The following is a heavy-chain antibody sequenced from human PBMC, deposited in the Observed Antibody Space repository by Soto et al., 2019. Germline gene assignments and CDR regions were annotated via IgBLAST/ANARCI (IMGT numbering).Heavy chain of an antibody. CDR2: IYYSGST. J-gene: IGHJ6*02. CDR1: GGSISSYY. CDR3: ARQGYYDSSGLYYYGMDV. D-gene: IGHD3-22*01. V-gene: IGHV4-59*08. Sequence: SETLSLTCTVSGGSISSYYWSWIRQPPGKGLEWIGYIYYSGSTNYNPSPKSRVTISVDTSKNQFSLNLSSVTAADTAVYYCARQGYYDSSGLYYYGMDVWGQGTTVTVSS.